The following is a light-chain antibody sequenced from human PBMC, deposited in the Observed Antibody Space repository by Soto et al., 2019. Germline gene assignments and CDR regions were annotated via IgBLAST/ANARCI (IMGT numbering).Light chain of an antibody. CDR1: QSVSSN. Sequence: EIVMTQYPATLSVSPGERSTLSCMASQSVSSNLAWYQQKPGQSPRLLIYGASTRATGIPARFSGSGSGTEFNLTISSLQSEDFGVYYCQQYNNLPRATFGGGGIVDIK. CDR3: QQYNNLPRAT. J-gene: IGKJ4*01. CDR2: GAS. V-gene: IGKV3-15*01.